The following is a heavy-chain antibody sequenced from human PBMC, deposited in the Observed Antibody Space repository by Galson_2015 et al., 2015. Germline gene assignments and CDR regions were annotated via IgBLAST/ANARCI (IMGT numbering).Heavy chain of an antibody. CDR1: GFSFSGAA. CDR2: VRNKANNYAT. V-gene: IGHV3-73*01. D-gene: IGHD2-2*01. CDR3: TRQMPNYYYYGMDV. Sequence: SLRLSCAASGFSFSGAAMHWVRQASGKGLEWVGRVRNKANNYATGYAASVKGRFIISRDDSKNTAYLQMDSLKIEDTAVYFCTRQMPNYYYYGMDVWGHGTTV. J-gene: IGHJ6*02.